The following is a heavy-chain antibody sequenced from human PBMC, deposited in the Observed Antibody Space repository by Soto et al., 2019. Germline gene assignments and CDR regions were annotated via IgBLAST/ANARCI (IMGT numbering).Heavy chain of an antibody. Sequence: QVHLVQCGAEVKEPGASVKVSCKASGYTIATFGISWVRQAPGQGLEWVGWISGYNGNTKYAPKFQGRVTLTTDTSTSTASMELRSLRSDDTAVYYCARDYCRGGSCYGPDYWGQGTLVTVSS. D-gene: IGHD2-15*01. CDR2: ISGYNGNT. V-gene: IGHV1-18*01. J-gene: IGHJ4*02. CDR3: ARDYCRGGSCYGPDY. CDR1: GYTIATFG.